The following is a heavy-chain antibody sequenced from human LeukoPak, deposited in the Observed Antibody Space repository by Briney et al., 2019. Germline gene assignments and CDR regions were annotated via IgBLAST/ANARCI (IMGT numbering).Heavy chain of an antibody. J-gene: IGHJ5*02. CDR2: INPSGGST. CDR1: GGTFSSYA. Sequence: ASVKVSCKASGGTFSSYAISWVRQAPGQGLEWMGIINPSGGSTSYAQKFQGRVTMTRDMSTSTVYMELSSLRSEDTAVYYCARDRSTVTTAGVSWFDPWGQGTLVTVSS. CDR3: ARDRSTVTTAGVSWFDP. V-gene: IGHV1-46*01. D-gene: IGHD4-17*01.